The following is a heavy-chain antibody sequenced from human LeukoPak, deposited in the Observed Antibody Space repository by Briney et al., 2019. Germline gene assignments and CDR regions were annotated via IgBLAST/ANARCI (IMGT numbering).Heavy chain of an antibody. V-gene: IGHV4-39*02. CDR1: GGSISSSSYY. CDR3: ARDGGSPYGGYAYYFDY. CDR2: IYYSGST. D-gene: IGHD5-12*01. J-gene: IGHJ4*02. Sequence: PSETLSLTCTVSGGSISSSSYYWGWIRQPPGKGLEWIGSIYYSGSTYYNPSLKSRVTISVDTSKNQFSLKLSSVTPEDTAVYYCARDGGSPYGGYAYYFDYWGQGTLVTVSS.